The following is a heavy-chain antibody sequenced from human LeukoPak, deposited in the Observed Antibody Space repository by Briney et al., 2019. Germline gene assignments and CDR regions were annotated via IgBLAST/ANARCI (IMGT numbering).Heavy chain of an antibody. CDR1: GGSISSYY. V-gene: IGHV4-59*12. CDR3: ARGRQDQYYYGSGSYLNY. J-gene: IGHJ4*02. D-gene: IGHD3-10*01. CDR2: IYYSGST. Sequence: SETLSLTCTVSGGSISSYYWSWIRQPPGKGLEWIGYIYYSGSTNYNPSLKSRVTISVDTSKNQFSLKLSSVTAADTAVYYCARGRQDQYYYGSGSYLNYWGQGTLVTVSS.